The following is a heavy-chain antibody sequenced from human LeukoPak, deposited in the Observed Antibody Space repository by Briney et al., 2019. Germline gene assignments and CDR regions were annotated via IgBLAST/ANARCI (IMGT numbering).Heavy chain of an antibody. Sequence: PGGSLRLSCVASGFDVSDNFMLWIRQAPGQGLEWISIIYASGGAFHSESVKGRFSAFRDTSKNTIFLQMNNLRAADTAMYYCVRRHDYWGQGTLVTVSS. J-gene: IGHJ4*02. CDR3: VRRHDY. CDR1: GFDVSDNF. CDR2: IYASGGA. V-gene: IGHV3-53*01.